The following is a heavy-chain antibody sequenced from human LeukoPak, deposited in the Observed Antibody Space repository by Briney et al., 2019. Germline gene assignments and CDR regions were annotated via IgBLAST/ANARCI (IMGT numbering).Heavy chain of an antibody. D-gene: IGHD3-22*01. CDR2: IKEDGSEK. CDR1: GFNFSTYC. J-gene: IGHJ4*02. CDR3: ARAFDSSGYYFGTFYYLDY. V-gene: IGHV3-7*01. Sequence: LSGGSPRLSCAASGFNFSTYCLSWVRQAPGKGLEWVANIKEDGSEKFYVESVRGRFTISRDNAKHSLYLQMNSLRAEDTAVYYCARAFDSSGYYFGTFYYLDYWGQGTLVTVSS.